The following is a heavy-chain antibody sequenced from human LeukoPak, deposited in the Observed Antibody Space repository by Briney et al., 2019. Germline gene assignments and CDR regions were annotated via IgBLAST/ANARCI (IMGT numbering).Heavy chain of an antibody. CDR1: GGTFSSYG. Sequence: SVKVSCKASGGTFSSYGISWVRQAPGQGLEWMGRIVPISGTANYVQNFQGRVTITTDKSTSTAYMELSSLRSEDTAVYYCARDLVGSSWAFDYWGQGTLVTVSS. V-gene: IGHV1-69*05. CDR3: ARDLVGSSWAFDY. D-gene: IGHD6-13*01. CDR2: IVPISGTA. J-gene: IGHJ4*02.